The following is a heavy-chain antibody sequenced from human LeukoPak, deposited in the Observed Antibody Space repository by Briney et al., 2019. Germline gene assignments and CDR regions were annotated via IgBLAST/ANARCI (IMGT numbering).Heavy chain of an antibody. CDR1: GYTFTSYD. V-gene: IGHV1-8*01. CDR3: ARGVFYCSSTSCYVDNFDY. CDR2: MNPNSGNT. Sequence: ASVKVSCKASGYTFTSYDINWVRQATGQGLEWMGWMNPNSGNTGYAQKLQGRVTMTRNTSISTAYMELSSLRSEDTAVYYCARGVFYCSSTSCYVDNFDYWGQGTLVTVSS. J-gene: IGHJ4*02. D-gene: IGHD2-2*01.